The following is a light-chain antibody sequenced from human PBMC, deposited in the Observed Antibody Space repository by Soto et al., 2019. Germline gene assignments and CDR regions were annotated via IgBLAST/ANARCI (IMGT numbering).Light chain of an antibody. Sequence: EIVMTQSAATLSVSPGERATLSWRASQSVSSYLAWYQQKPGQAPRLLIYDASNRATGIPARFSGTLYGTDFNLTISRLETEDFAVYYCQQYGSSLWTFGQGTKVDIK. CDR3: QQYGSSLWT. V-gene: IGKV3-20*01. CDR1: QSVSSY. J-gene: IGKJ1*01. CDR2: DAS.